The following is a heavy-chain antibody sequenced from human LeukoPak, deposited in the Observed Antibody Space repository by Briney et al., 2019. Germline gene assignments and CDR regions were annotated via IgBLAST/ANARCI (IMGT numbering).Heavy chain of an antibody. CDR3: ARDVDDYYGSGTYYGMDV. J-gene: IGHJ6*02. CDR1: GYTFTGYY. D-gene: IGHD3-10*01. Sequence: ASVNVSFKAAGYTFTGYYMHWVRQAPGQGLEWMGWSNPNSGGTNYAQNFQGRVNMHRDTSISTAYMELSRLRSDDTAVYYCARDVDDYYGSGTYYGMDVWGQGTTVTVSS. V-gene: IGHV1-2*02. CDR2: SNPNSGGT.